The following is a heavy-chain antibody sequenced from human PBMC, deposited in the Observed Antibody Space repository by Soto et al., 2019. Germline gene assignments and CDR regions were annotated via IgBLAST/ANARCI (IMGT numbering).Heavy chain of an antibody. CDR1: GFSVTANY. CDR2: IYSGGST. J-gene: IGHJ4*02. V-gene: IGHV3-53*01. D-gene: IGHD5-12*01. CDR3: HGYGY. Sequence: EVQVVESGGGLIQPGGSLRLSCEVSGFSVTANYMSWVRQAPGKGLEWVSVIYSGGSTSYIDSVKGRFSISRDLSKNTLYLQMNSLRAEDTAVYYCHGYGYWGQGTLVTVSS.